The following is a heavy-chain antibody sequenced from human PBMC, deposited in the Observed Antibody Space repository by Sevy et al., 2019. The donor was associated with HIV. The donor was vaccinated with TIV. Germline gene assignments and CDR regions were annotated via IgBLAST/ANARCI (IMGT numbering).Heavy chain of an antibody. CDR2: IKSNTDGGTT. CDR3: ATKGNFWSGYQYFDY. V-gene: IGHV3-15*01. J-gene: IGHJ4*02. D-gene: IGHD3-3*01. CDR1: GITFTNAW. Sequence: GGSLRLSCAASGITFTNAWMTWVRQAPGKGLEWVGRIKSNTDGGTTDYAAPVKGRFTISSDDSKSTLFLQMHSLKTDDTAVYYCATKGNFWSGYQYFDYWGQGTLVTVSS.